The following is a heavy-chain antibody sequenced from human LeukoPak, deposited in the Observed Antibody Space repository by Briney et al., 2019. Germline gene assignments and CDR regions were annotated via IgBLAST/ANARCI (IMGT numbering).Heavy chain of an antibody. CDR3: ARQENVVVVAATSYGMDV. D-gene: IGHD2-15*01. V-gene: IGHV1-8*01. CDR2: MNPNSGNT. CDR1: GYTFTSYD. J-gene: IGHJ6*02. Sequence: ASVKVSCKASGYTFTSYDINWVRQATGQGLEWMGWMNPNSGNTGYAQKFQGRVTMTRNTSISTAYMELSSLRSEDTAVYYCARQENVVVVAATSYGMDVWGQGTTVTVSS.